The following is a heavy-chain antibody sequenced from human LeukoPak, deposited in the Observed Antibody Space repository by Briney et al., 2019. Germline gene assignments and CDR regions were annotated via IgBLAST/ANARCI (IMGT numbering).Heavy chain of an antibody. J-gene: IGHJ6*03. CDR2: IKKDGSDK. V-gene: IGHV3-7*01. CDR3: ARVGCGGDCYYYYYMDV. D-gene: IGHD2-21*02. Sequence: GGSLRLSCAASGFTFSSYWMSWVRQAPGKGLEWVANIKKDGSDKYYVDSVKGRFTISRDNAKTSLYLQMNSLRAEDTAVYYCARVGCGGDCYYYYYMDVWGKGTTVTISS. CDR1: GFTFSSYW.